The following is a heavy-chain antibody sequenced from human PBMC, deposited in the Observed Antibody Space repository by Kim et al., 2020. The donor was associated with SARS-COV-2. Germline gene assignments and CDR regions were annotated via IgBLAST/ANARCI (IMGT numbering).Heavy chain of an antibody. CDR2: IDSGGST. J-gene: IGHJ6*03. Sequence: GGSLRLSCAASGITVTKIYVNWVRQAPGKGLEWVSVIDSGGSTIYSDSVKGRFIVSRDSSTNIVHLQMNSLRVEDTGIYWCARVTTPYLLYYYYMDVWGKGTTVAVSS. CDR1: GITVTKIY. CDR3: ARVTTPYLLYYYYMDV. V-gene: IGHV3-66*01. D-gene: IGHD3-16*01.